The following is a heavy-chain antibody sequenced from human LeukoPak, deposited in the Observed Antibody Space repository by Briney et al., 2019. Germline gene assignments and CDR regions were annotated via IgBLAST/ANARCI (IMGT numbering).Heavy chain of an antibody. V-gene: IGHV1-69*13. D-gene: IGHD6-13*01. J-gene: IGHJ6*02. CDR2: IIPIFGTA. Sequence: ASVTVSCKASGGTFSNYAISWVRQAPGQGLEGMGGIIPIFGTANYAQKFQGRVTITADESTSTAYMELSSLRSEDTAVYYCARDPPPGIAAAGTHYGMDVWGQGTTVTVSS. CDR3: ARDPPPGIAAAGTHYGMDV. CDR1: GGTFSNYA.